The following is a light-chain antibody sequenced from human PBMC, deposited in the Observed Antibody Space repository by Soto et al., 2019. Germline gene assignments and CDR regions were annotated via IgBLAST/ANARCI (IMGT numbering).Light chain of an antibody. Sequence: DIQVTQSPSSLSASVGDTVTITCRTSQSISGKLSWYQQIPGKAPKLLIYAASRLQSGVPSRFSDSGSGTEFTLTISSLHPDDFASYYCQQSYSRVTFGQGTKVEIK. CDR1: QSISGK. CDR2: AAS. CDR3: QQSYSRVT. J-gene: IGKJ1*01. V-gene: IGKV1-39*01.